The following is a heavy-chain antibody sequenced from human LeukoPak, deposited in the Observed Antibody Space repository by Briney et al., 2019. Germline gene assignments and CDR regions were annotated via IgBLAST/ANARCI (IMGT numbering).Heavy chain of an antibody. CDR1: GYNFSNYD. V-gene: IGHV1-8*03. D-gene: IGHD3-10*01. J-gene: IGHJ3*01. CDR2: MNPNSGNA. CDR3: ARMSSGSYLY. Sequence: ASVKVSCKASGYNFSNYDINWVRQGTGQGLEWMGWMNPNSGNAGYAQKFQGRVTITRNTSISTAYMELSSLRSDDTAVYYCARMSSGSYLYWGQGTMVTVSS.